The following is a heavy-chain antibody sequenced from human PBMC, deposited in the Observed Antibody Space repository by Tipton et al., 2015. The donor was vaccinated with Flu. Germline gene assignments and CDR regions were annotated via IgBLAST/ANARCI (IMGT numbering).Heavy chain of an antibody. Sequence: LRPSCTVSGGSMSSYYWAWIRQPAGKGLEWIGRMYTSGSTKYNPSLESRVTMSVDTSNNHFYLKLRSVTAADTAVYYCARGSGSGTYLIFDLWGQGILATVSS. J-gene: IGHJ4*02. CDR2: MYTSGST. V-gene: IGHV4-4*07. D-gene: IGHD3-10*01. CDR1: GGSMSSYY. CDR3: ARGSGSGTYLIFDL.